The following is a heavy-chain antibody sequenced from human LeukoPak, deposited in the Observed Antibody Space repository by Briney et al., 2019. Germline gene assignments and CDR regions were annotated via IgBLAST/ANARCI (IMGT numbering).Heavy chain of an antibody. CDR2: ISGSGGDR. D-gene: IGHD1-26*01. J-gene: IGHJ6*03. V-gene: IGHV3-23*01. Sequence: GGSLRLSCAASGFTFSSYAMSWVRQAPGKGLEWVSAISGSGGDRYYADSVKGRFTISRDNSKNTVYLQMNSLRVDDTAVYYCAKDRQRGNYFRNYYYYMDVWGKGTTVTVSS. CDR3: AKDRQRGNYFRNYYYYMDV. CDR1: GFTFSSYA.